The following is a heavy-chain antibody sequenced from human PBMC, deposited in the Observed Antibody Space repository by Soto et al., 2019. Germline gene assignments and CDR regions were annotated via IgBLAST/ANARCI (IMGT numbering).Heavy chain of an antibody. CDR1: RGSITGSY. CDR3: ARETLANAMDV. J-gene: IGHJ6*02. V-gene: IGHV4-4*07. Sequence: PSETLSLTCTVSRGSITGSYWAWVRQPAGKGLEWIGHVYTTGSTNYKPSLKSRVTMSVDTSKNQIYLRLSSVTAADTAVYYCARETLANAMDVWGQGITVTVSS. CDR2: VYTTGST.